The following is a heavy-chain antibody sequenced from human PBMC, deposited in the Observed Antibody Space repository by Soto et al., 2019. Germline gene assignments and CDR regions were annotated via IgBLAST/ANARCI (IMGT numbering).Heavy chain of an antibody. V-gene: IGHV3-23*01. Sequence: GGSLRLSCAASGFTFSSYAMGWVRQAPGKGLAWVSSIRGIGGSGVSTWYADSVKGRCTVSRDNSRHTLYLQMNSLRAEDTAVYYCARGELSGTKKFNWLDPWGQGTLVTVSS. CDR2: IRGIGGSGVST. CDR1: GFTFSSYA. CDR3: ARGELSGTKKFNWLDP. J-gene: IGHJ5*02. D-gene: IGHD1-7*01.